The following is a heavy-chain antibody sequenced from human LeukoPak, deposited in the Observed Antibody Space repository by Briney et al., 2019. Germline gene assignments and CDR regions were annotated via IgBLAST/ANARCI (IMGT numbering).Heavy chain of an antibody. Sequence: SETLSLTCAVYGGSFSGYYWSWIRQPAGKGLEWIGRIYPSGSTNYNPSLKSRVTMSVDTSKNQFSVKLSSVTAADTAVYYCAREKVVTAGDFDYWGQGTLVTVSS. CDR2: IYPSGST. CDR1: GGSFSGYY. V-gene: IGHV4-4*07. J-gene: IGHJ4*02. D-gene: IGHD2-21*02. CDR3: AREKVVTAGDFDY.